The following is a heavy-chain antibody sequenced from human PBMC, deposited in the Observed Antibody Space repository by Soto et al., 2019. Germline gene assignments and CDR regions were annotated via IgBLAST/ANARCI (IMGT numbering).Heavy chain of an antibody. D-gene: IGHD2-8*02. V-gene: IGHV4-34*01. Sequence: PSETLSLTCAVYGGSFSGYYWSWIRQPPGKGLEWIGEINHSGSTNYNPSLKSLVTISVDTSKNQFSLKLTSVTAADTAVYYCARDEITGLFDYWGQGTLVTVSS. CDR3: ARDEITGLFDY. CDR2: INHSGST. CDR1: GGSFSGYY. J-gene: IGHJ4*02.